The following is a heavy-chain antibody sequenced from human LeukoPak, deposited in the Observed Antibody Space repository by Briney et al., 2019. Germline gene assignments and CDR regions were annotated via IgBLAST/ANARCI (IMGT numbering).Heavy chain of an antibody. CDR3: AKDRPLVVGATPFDY. CDR2: ISGSGGST. CDR1: GFTFSSYA. V-gene: IGHV3-23*01. Sequence: GGSLRLSCAASGFTFSSYAMSWVPQAPGKGLEWVSAISGSGGSTYYADSVKGRFTISRDNSKNTLYLQMNSLRAEDTAVYYCAKDRPLVVGATPFDYWGQGTLVTVSS. D-gene: IGHD1-26*01. J-gene: IGHJ4*02.